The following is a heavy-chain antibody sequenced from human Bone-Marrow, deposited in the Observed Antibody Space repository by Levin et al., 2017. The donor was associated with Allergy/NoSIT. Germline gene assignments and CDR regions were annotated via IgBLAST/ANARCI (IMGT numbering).Heavy chain of an antibody. V-gene: IGHV1-18*01. CDR3: ARVYGDYWRYYFDY. D-gene: IGHD4-17*01. Sequence: ASVKVSCKASGYTFTSYGISWVRQAPGQGLEWMGWISAYNGNTNYAQKLQGRVTMTTDTSTSTAYMELRSLRSDDTAVYYCARVYGDYWRYYFDYWGQGTLVTVSS. CDR1: GYTFTSYG. CDR2: ISAYNGNT. J-gene: IGHJ4*02.